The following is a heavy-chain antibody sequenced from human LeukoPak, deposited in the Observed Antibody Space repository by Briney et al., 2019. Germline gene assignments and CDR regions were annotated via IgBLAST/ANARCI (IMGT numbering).Heavy chain of an antibody. D-gene: IGHD6-13*01. CDR3: AREGLRQQLDY. CDR1: GGTFTSYA. V-gene: IGHV1-69*13. Sequence: SVKVSCKASGGTFTSYAISWVRQAPGQGLEWMGGIIPIFGTANYAQKFQGRVTITADESTSTAYMELSSLRSEDTAVYSCAREGLRQQLDYWGQGTLVTVSS. CDR2: IIPIFGTA. J-gene: IGHJ4*02.